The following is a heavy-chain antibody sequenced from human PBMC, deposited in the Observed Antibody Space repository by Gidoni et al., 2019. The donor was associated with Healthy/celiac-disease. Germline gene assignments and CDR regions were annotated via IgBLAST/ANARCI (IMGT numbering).Heavy chain of an antibody. J-gene: IGHJ4*02. CDR2: ISSSSSYI. V-gene: IGHV3-21*01. Sequence: EVQLVESGGGLVKPGGSLSLSCAASGFTFSSYSMNWVRQAPGKGLEWVSSISSSSSYIYYADSVKGRFTISRDNAKNSLYLQMNSLRAEDTAVYYCARFQGGALYYFDYWGQGTLVTVSS. CDR1: GFTFSSYS. CDR3: ARFQGGALYYFDY. D-gene: IGHD3-16*01.